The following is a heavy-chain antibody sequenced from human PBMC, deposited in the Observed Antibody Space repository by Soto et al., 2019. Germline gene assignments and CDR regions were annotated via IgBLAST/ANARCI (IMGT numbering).Heavy chain of an antibody. CDR2: ISGSGANT. Sequence: EVQLLESAGGLVQPGGSLSLSCAAYGFTFSSYAMRWVRQAPGKGLEGVSAISGSGANTYYADSVKGRFTISRDNSKNTLCLQLNSLRAEDTAVYYCAKCAGSGWYPDYWGQGTLVTVSS. J-gene: IGHJ4*02. CDR1: GFTFSSYA. D-gene: IGHD6-19*01. V-gene: IGHV3-23*01. CDR3: AKCAGSGWYPDY.